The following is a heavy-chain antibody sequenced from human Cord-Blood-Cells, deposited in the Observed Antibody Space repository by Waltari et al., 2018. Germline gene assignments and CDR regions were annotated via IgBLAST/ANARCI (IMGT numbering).Heavy chain of an antibody. J-gene: IGHJ4*02. D-gene: IGHD3-22*01. V-gene: IGHV4-39*01. Sequence: QLQLQESGPGLVKPSETLSLTCTVSGCSISSSSYYWGWIRQPPGKGLEWIGSIYYSGSTYYNPSLKSRVTISVDTSKNQFSLKLSSVTAADTAVYYCASPGADYYDSSGYLYYFDYWGQGTLVTVSS. CDR2: IYYSGST. CDR3: ASPGADYYDSSGYLYYFDY. CDR1: GCSISSSSYY.